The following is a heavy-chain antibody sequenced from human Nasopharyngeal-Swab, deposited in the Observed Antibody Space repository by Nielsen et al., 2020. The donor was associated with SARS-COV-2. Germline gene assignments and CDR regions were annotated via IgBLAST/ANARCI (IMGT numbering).Heavy chain of an antibody. V-gene: IGHV3-30-3*01. CDR2: ISYDGSNK. J-gene: IGHJ5*02. CDR3: ASTGQRDWLDP. Sequence: GGSLRLSCAASGFTFSTYAMHWVRQAPGKGLEWVAFISYDGSNKYYAYSVKGRFTISRDNSKNTLYLQMNSLRAEDTAVYYCASTGQRDWLDPWGQGTLVTVSS. CDR1: GFTFSTYA. D-gene: IGHD5-24*01.